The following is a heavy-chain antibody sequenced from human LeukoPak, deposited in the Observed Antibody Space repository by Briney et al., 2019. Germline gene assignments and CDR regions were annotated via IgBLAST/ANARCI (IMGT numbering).Heavy chain of an antibody. CDR3: AREPRHSF. CDR1: EFPLSSYS. J-gene: IGHJ4*02. Sequence: GGSLRLSYAASEFPLSSYSMHWVRQAPGKGLEWVSSISSSSSYIYYADSVKGRFTISRDNAKNSLYLQMNSLRAEDTAVYYCAREPRHSFCGQGTLVTVSS. V-gene: IGHV3-21*01. CDR2: ISSSSSYI. D-gene: IGHD2-21*01.